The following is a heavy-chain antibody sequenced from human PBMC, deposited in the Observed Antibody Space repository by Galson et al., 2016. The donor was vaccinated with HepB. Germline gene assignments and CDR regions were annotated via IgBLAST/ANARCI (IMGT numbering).Heavy chain of an antibody. CDR3: AHRRTSADYGSGKDHYFDY. V-gene: IGHV2-5*01. J-gene: IGHJ4*02. CDR2: IYWNDDK. Sequence: PALVKPTQTLTLTCTFSGFSLSSSGVGVGWIRQSPGKALEWFALIYWNDDKRYSPSLKSRLTITKDTSKNQVVLTLTNMDPVDTATYYCAHRRTSADYGSGKDHYFDYWGQGTLVTVSS. CDR1: GFSLSSSGVG. D-gene: IGHD3-10*01.